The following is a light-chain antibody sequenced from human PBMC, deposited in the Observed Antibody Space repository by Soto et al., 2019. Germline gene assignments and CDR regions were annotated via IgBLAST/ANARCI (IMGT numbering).Light chain of an antibody. CDR3: FLSYSGARPYV. Sequence: QAVVTQEPSLTVSPGGTVTLTGGSSTGAVTSGHYPYWFQQKPGQAPRTLIYDTSNKHSWTPARFSGSLLGGKAALTLSGAQPEDEAEYYCFLSYSGARPYVFGTGTKVTVL. V-gene: IGLV7-46*01. J-gene: IGLJ1*01. CDR1: TGAVTSGHY. CDR2: DTS.